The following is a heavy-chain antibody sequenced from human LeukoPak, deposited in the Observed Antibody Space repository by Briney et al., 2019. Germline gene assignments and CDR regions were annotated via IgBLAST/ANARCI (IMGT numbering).Heavy chain of an antibody. CDR1: GFSVSTYE. Sequence: GGSLRLSCAASGFSVSTYEMTWVRQAPGKGLECVSYISSSGTTISYADSVEGRFTISRDNAKNSLYLEMNSLRVEDTAVYYCAGGRPEFFGSGTYLNDWGQGTLVTVSS. D-gene: IGHD3-10*01. CDR3: AGGRPEFFGSGTYLND. CDR2: ISSSGTTI. V-gene: IGHV3-48*03. J-gene: IGHJ4*02.